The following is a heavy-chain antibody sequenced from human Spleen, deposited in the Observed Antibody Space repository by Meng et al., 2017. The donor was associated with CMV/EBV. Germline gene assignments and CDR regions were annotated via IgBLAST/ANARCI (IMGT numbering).Heavy chain of an antibody. J-gene: IGHJ4*02. Sequence: SGGSISSGIWWTWVRQPPGKGPEWIGEVDDSGNAYYNPSLKSRVTISAEKANKHFSLNLIFVAAADTAVYYCATVRGGCSRNSCYIENWGQGTLVTVSS. V-gene: IGHV4-4*02. CDR3: ATVRGGCSRNSCYIEN. CDR1: GGSISSGIW. D-gene: IGHD2-2*02. CDR2: VDDSGNA.